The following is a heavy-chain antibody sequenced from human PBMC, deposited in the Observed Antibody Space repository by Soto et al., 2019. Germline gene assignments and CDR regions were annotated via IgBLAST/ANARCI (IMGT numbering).Heavy chain of an antibody. D-gene: IGHD4-4*01. CDR1: GYTFTSYY. CDR3: ARDPLLQHTDYGMDV. V-gene: IGHV1-46*01. J-gene: IGHJ6*02. Sequence: QVQLVQSGAEVKKPGASVKVSCKASGYTFTSYYMHWVRQAPGQGLEWMGIINPSGGSTSYAQKFQGRVTMXXDXSXXTGYMELSSLRSEDTAVYYCARDPLLQHTDYGMDVWGQGTTVTVSS. CDR2: INPSGGST.